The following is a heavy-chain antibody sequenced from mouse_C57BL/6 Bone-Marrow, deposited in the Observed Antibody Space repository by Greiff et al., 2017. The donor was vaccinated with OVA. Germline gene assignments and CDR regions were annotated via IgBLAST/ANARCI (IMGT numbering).Heavy chain of an antibody. Sequence: VQLQQSGAELVKPGASVKLSCKASGYTFTEYSIHWVKQRPGQGLEWIGWFYPGSGSIKYNEKFKDKATLTAEKSYSTVSMELSRLTSEDSAVYFCSRHEGMGRGFAYWGQGTLVTVSA. V-gene: IGHV1-62-2*01. CDR2: FYPGSGSI. J-gene: IGHJ3*01. D-gene: IGHD4-1*01. CDR3: SRHEGMGRGFAY. CDR1: GYTFTEYS.